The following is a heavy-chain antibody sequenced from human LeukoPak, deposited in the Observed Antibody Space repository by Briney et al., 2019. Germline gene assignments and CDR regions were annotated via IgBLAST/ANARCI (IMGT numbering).Heavy chain of an antibody. CDR3: TRGPQWSRPVGDTFEI. D-gene: IGHD1-26*01. J-gene: IGHJ3*02. V-gene: IGHV3-66*01. CDR2: IYMNGYI. Sequence: GGSLRLSCAASGFSVSSNYMGWVRQAPGKGLQWVSVIYMNGYIYYTDSVKGRFTISRDIYTNTLSLQMNSLGAEDTAMYYCTRGPQWSRPVGDTFEIWGQGAMVTVSS. CDR1: GFSVSSNY.